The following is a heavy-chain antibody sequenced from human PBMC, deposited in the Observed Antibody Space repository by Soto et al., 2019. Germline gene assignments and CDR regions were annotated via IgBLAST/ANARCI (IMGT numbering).Heavy chain of an antibody. Sequence: QVQLVQSGAEVTKPGASVKVSCKASGYTFTSYGISWVRQVPGHGLERMAWIRTYYGHTNYAQKFQGSVSLTTDTSTSTAYMELSSMGSDDTAVYSCARDGHTAVAVYLDFWGQGTLVTLSS. CDR3: ARDGHTAVAVYLDF. V-gene: IGHV1-18*04. CDR1: GYTFTSYG. D-gene: IGHD6-19*01. CDR2: IRTYYGHT. J-gene: IGHJ4*02.